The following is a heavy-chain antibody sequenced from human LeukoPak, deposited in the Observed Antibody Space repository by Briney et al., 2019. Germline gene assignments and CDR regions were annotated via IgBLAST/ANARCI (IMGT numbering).Heavy chain of an antibody. V-gene: IGHV3-7*01. CDR1: GFTFSSYW. D-gene: IGHD3-10*01. Sequence: TGGSLRLSCAASGFTFSSYWMSWVRQAPGKGLEWVANIKQDGSEKYYVDSVKGRLTISRDNAKNSLYLQMNSLRAEDTAVYYCARGYYYGSGIFDYWGQGTLVTVSS. CDR2: IKQDGSEK. CDR3: ARGYYYGSGIFDY. J-gene: IGHJ4*02.